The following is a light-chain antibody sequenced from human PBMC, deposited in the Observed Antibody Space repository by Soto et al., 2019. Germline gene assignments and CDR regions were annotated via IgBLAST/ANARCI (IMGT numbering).Light chain of an antibody. CDR2: AAS. Sequence: AIRMTQSPSSLSASTGDRVTITCRASQGISSYLAWYQQKPGKAPKLLIYAASTLQSGVPSRFSGSGSGTDFTVTISCLQSEDFATYYCQQYYSYPYTFGQGTKLEIK. CDR1: QGISSY. CDR3: QQYYSYPYT. J-gene: IGKJ2*01. V-gene: IGKV1-8*01.